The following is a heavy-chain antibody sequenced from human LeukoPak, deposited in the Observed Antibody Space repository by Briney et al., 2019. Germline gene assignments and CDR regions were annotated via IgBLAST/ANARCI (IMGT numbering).Heavy chain of an antibody. CDR3: AKDDDWGRFNH. CDR1: GFSFRSHG. D-gene: IGHD3-16*01. V-gene: IGHV3-23*01. Sequence: GGSLRLSCAASGFSFRSHGMNWVRQAPGKGLEWVSGISPRGDITYYKESVRGRFTISRDNFKNMVSLQLNSLRAEDTAMYYCAKDDDWGRFNHWGQGTLVTVSS. J-gene: IGHJ1*01. CDR2: ISPRGDIT.